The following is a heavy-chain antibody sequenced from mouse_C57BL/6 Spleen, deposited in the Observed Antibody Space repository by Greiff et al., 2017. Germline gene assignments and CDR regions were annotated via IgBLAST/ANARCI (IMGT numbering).Heavy chain of an antibody. Sequence: EVKLVESGGGLVQPGGSLSLSCAASGFTFTDYYMSWVRQPPGKALEWLGFIRNKANGYTTEYSASVKGRFTISRDNSQSILYLQMNALGAEDSATYYCERYGEYPYFDYWGQGTTLTVSS. V-gene: IGHV7-3*01. D-gene: IGHD5-1*01. CDR2: IRNKANGYTT. CDR3: ERYGEYPYFDY. CDR1: GFTFTDYY. J-gene: IGHJ2*01.